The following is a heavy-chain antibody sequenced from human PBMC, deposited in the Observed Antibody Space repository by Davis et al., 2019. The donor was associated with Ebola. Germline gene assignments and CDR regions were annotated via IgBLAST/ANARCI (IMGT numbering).Heavy chain of an antibody. V-gene: IGHV3-30*03. Sequence: GESLKISCAASGFTVSSNYMSWVRQAPGKGLEWVAVISYDGSNKYYADSVKGRFTISRDNSKNTLYLQMNSLRAEDTAVYYCARATAADYWGQGTLVTVSS. CDR2: ISYDGSNK. CDR3: ARATAADY. CDR1: GFTVSSNY. D-gene: IGHD6-13*01. J-gene: IGHJ4*02.